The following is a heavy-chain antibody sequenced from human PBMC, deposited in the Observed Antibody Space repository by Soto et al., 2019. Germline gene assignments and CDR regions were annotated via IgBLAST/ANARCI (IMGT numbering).Heavy chain of an antibody. CDR3: ARRLPNYYGSGSTIDY. D-gene: IGHD3-10*01. Sequence: QVQLQESGPGLVKPSQTLSLTCTVSGGSISSGGYYWSWIRQHPGKGLEWIGYIYYSGSTYYNPSLKRRVTISVDTSKNQFSLKLSSVTAADTAVYYCARRLPNYYGSGSTIDYWGQGTLVTVSS. CDR2: IYYSGST. J-gene: IGHJ4*02. V-gene: IGHV4-31*03. CDR1: GGSISSGGYY.